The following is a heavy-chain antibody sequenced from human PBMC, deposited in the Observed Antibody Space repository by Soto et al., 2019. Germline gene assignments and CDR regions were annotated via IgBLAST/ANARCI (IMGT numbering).Heavy chain of an antibody. V-gene: IGHV2-5*02. CDR2: IYWDDDK. J-gene: IGHJ4*02. CDR1: GFSLSTRGVA. Sequence: SGPTLVNPTETLTLTCSFSGFSLSTRGVAVGWLRQPPGKALEWLTLIYWDDDKRFSPSLKSRLTITRDTSKNQVVLIMTDMDPVDTATYFCARSLGLSTTDYWGQGTPVTVSS. CDR3: ARSLGLSTTDY. D-gene: IGHD2-21*02.